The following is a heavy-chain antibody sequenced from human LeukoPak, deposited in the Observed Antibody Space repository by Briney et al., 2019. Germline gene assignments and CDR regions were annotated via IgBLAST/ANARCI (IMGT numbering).Heavy chain of an antibody. V-gene: IGHV4-4*02. CDR3: GKTDIYFNPIDY. CDR2: IHRAGRT. Sequence: SETLSLTCAVSGVSISSSEWWFWVRQPPGQGLEWIGEIHRAGRTRYNPSRKSRVTISMDYSKNQFSLKLTSVTAADTAIYYCGKTDIYFNPIDYWGPGSLVTVSS. J-gene: IGHJ4*02. D-gene: IGHD3-9*01. CDR1: GVSISSSEW.